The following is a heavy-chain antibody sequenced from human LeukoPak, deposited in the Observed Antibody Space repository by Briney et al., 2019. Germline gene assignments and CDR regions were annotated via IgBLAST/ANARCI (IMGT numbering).Heavy chain of an antibody. V-gene: IGHV3-7*01. CDR1: GFTFSSYW. Sequence: GPLRLSCAASGFTFSSYWMSWVRQAPGKGLEWVANIKQDGSEKYYVDSVKGRFTISRDNAKNSLYLQMNSLRAEDTAVYYCARWRSSGWYYYYGMDVWGQGTTVTVSS. CDR2: IKQDGSEK. J-gene: IGHJ6*02. D-gene: IGHD6-19*01. CDR3: ARWRSSGWYYYYGMDV.